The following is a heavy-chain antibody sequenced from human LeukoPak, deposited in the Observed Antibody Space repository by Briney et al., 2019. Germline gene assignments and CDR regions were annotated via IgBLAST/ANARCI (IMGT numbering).Heavy chain of an antibody. D-gene: IGHD3-22*01. J-gene: IGHJ3*02. CDR3: ARSKYYYDSSGYPRTFDI. CDR1: GGSISSSSYY. CDR2: IYYSGST. Sequence: SETLSLTCTVSGGSISSSSYYWGWIRQPPGKGLEWIGSIYYSGSTYYNPSLKSRVTISVDTSKNQFSLKLSSVTAADTAVYYCARSKYYYDSSGYPRTFDIWGQGTVVTVSS. V-gene: IGHV4-39*01.